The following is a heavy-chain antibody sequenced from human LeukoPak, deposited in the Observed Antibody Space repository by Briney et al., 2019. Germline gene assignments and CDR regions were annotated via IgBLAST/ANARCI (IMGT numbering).Heavy chain of an antibody. CDR1: GSSISSYY. D-gene: IGHD2-15*01. Sequence: SETLSLTCTVSGSSISSYYWSWIRQPPGKGLEWIGYIYYSGSTNYNPSLKSRVTISVDTSKNQFSLKLSSVTAADTAVYYCARLDCSGGSCYSYFDYWGQGTLVTVSS. CDR2: IYYSGST. J-gene: IGHJ4*02. V-gene: IGHV4-59*01. CDR3: ARLDCSGGSCYSYFDY.